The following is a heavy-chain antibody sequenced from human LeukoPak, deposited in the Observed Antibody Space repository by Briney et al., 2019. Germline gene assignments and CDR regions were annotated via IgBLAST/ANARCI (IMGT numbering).Heavy chain of an antibody. CDR1: GYTFTSYA. V-gene: IGHV1-3*01. D-gene: IGHD3-10*01. CDR3: AREDYGSGCYYY. Sequence: ASVKVSCKASGYTFTSYAMHWVRQAPGQRLEWMGWINAGNGNTKYSQKFQGRVTITRDTSASTAYMELSSLRSEDTAVYYCAREDYGSGCYYYWGQGTLVTVSS. CDR2: INAGNGNT. J-gene: IGHJ4*02.